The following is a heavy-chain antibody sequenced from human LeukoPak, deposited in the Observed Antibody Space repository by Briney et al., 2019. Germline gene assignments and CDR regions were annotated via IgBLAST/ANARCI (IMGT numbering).Heavy chain of an antibody. CDR1: GFTFSSHW. CDR2: IKKDGSEK. Sequence: GGSLRLSCAASGFTFSSHWMSWVRQAPGKGLEWVANIKKDGSEKYYVDSVKGRFTISRDNAKNSLYLQMNSLRAEDTAVYYCAELGITMIGGVWGKGTTVTISS. D-gene: IGHD3-10*02. V-gene: IGHV3-7*01. CDR3: AELGITMIGGV. J-gene: IGHJ6*04.